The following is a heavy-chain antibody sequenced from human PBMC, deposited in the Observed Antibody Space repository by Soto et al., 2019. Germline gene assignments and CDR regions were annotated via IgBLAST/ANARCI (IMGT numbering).Heavy chain of an antibody. J-gene: IGHJ4*02. CDR3: ARPVWFGNMGYFDS. Sequence: SETLSRTCAVYGGSFNGYYWTWIRQPPGKGLEWIGEINHSGGTNYNPSLKSRVTVSVDTSKHQFSLKLTSATAADTALYFCARPVWFGNMGYFDSWGQGTLVTVSS. V-gene: IGHV4-34*01. CDR2: INHSGGT. CDR1: GGSFNGYY. D-gene: IGHD3-10*01.